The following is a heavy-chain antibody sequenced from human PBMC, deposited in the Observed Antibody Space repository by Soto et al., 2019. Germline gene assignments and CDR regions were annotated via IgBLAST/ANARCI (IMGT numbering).Heavy chain of an antibody. CDR2: ISGSGGST. CDR3: AKQDSPGVWSGYSQGPSFDY. CDR1: GFTFSSYA. D-gene: IGHD3-3*01. J-gene: IGHJ4*02. V-gene: IGHV3-23*01. Sequence: GGSLRLSCAASGFTFSSYAMSWVRQAPGKGLEWVSAISGSGGSTYYADSVKGRFTISRDNSKNTLYLQMNSLRAEDTAVYYCAKQDSPGVWSGYSQGPSFDYWGQGTLVNVSS.